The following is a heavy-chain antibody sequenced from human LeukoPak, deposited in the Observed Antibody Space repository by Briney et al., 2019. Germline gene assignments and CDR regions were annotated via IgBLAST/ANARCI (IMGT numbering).Heavy chain of an antibody. CDR2: TSAYNGNT. Sequence: ASVKVSCKASGYTFPSYGISWVRQAPGQGLEWMGWTSAYNGNTNYAQKLQGRVTMTTDTSTSTAYMELRSLRSDDTAVYYCARTRYCSSTSCYDYGMDVWGQGTTVTVSS. CDR1: GYTFPSYG. V-gene: IGHV1-18*01. J-gene: IGHJ6*02. CDR3: ARTRYCSSTSCYDYGMDV. D-gene: IGHD2-2*01.